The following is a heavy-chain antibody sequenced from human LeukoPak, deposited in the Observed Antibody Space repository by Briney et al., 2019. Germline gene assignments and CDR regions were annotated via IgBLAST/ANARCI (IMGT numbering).Heavy chain of an antibody. V-gene: IGHV3-23*01. Sequence: GGSLRLSCAASGFAFSTFAMSWVRQAPGKGLEWVSTIYFPGGTTYSADSVRGRFTISRDNAKNNLYLQMNSLRPDDTAIYYCAKDQGQAVVPRRFDYWGQGTLVTVSS. CDR1: GFAFSTFA. D-gene: IGHD2-2*01. CDR2: IYFPGGTT. CDR3: AKDQGQAVVPRRFDY. J-gene: IGHJ4*02.